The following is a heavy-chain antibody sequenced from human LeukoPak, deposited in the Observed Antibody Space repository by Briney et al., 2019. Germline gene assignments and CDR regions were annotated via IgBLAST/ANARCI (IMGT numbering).Heavy chain of an antibody. V-gene: IGHV4-59*07. CDR2: ISDTGKT. D-gene: IGHD3-22*01. CDR3: ATGYYEPFAT. J-gene: IGHJ5*02. CDR1: GASLSSYY. Sequence: PSDTLSLTCNVSGASLSSYYWDWLRQSPGRGLEWIGYISDTGKTDSNPSLKSRVTISLATSKNQFSLRLTSVTAADSAVYFCATGYYEPFATWGPGIMVSVSS.